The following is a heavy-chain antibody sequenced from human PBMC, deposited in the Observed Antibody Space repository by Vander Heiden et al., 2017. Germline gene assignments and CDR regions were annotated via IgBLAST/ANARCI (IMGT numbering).Heavy chain of an antibody. V-gene: IGHV3-23*01. D-gene: IGHD1-20*01. Sequence: VQLLESGGGVVQPGGSLRLSCAASGLTFSSTAMNWVRQAAGKGLEWVSLISGSGSNTYYADSVKGRFTISRDNSKNTLYLQMSSLRAEDTAVYYCAKDFGDNGFYYGLDVWGQRTTVTVSS. CDR3: AKDFGDNGFYYGLDV. CDR1: GLTFSSTA. J-gene: IGHJ6*02. CDR2: ISGSGSNT.